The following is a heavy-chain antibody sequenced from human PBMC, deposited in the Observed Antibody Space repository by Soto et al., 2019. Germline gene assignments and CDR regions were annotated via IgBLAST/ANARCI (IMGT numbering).Heavy chain of an antibody. J-gene: IGHJ3*01. CDR2: MNPKSGET. Sequence: QVQLVQSGAEVKKPGASVRVSCTASGYTFTHHDVNWVRQDPGQGPAWLGWMNPKSGETGYARSFQGRVKMTRDTSISTAYMELSGLRAGDTAIYFCARGIVGGSTRAFDVWGQVTKVTVSS. V-gene: IGHV1-8*01. CDR1: GYTFTHHD. D-gene: IGHD1-26*01. CDR3: ARGIVGGSTRAFDV.